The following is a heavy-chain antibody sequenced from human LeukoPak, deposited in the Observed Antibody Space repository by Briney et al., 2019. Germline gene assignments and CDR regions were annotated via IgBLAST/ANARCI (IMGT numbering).Heavy chain of an antibody. Sequence: SETLSLTCTVSGDSITNSYWNWIRQPPGRGLEWIGRISYGGSTNYNPSLKSRVISRDTSKNQFSLELTSVTAADTAIYYCAKRIIEARENGDSNWLDPWGQGTLVTVSS. CDR2: ISYGGST. D-gene: IGHD4-17*01. CDR1: GDSITNSY. J-gene: IGHJ5*01. CDR3: AKRIIEARENGDSNWLDP. V-gene: IGHV4-59*08.